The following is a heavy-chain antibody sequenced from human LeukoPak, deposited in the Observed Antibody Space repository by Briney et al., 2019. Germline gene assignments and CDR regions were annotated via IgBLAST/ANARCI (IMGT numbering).Heavy chain of an antibody. CDR3: ARTYYYGSGSNGNWFDP. Sequence: ASVKVSCKASGYTFTGYYMHWVRQAPGQGLEWMGWINPNSGGTNYAQKFQGRVTMTRDTSISTAYMELSRLRSDDTAVYYCARTYYYGSGSNGNWFDPWGQGTLVTVSS. CDR1: GYTFTGYY. V-gene: IGHV1-2*02. J-gene: IGHJ5*02. D-gene: IGHD3-10*01. CDR2: INPNSGGT.